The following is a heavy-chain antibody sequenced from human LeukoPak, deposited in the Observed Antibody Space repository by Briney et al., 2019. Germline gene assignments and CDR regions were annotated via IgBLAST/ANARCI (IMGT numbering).Heavy chain of an antibody. CDR3: ARVEGTGNNWLDP. J-gene: IGHJ5*02. Sequence: PSQTLSLTCTVSGGSISSGGYYWSWIRQHPGKGLEWIGYIYYSGSTYYNPSLKSRVTISVDTSKNQFSLKLSSVTAADTAVYYCARVEGTGNNWLDPWGQGTLVTVSS. V-gene: IGHV4-31*03. CDR2: IYYSGST. CDR1: GGSISSGGYY.